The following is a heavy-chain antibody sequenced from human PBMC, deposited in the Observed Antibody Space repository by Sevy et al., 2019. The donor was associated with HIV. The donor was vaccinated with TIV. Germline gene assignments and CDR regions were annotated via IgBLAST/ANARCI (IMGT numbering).Heavy chain of an antibody. CDR3: AKHFIPDISDGWFFDV. J-gene: IGHJ2*01. CDR1: GFTFNTYA. D-gene: IGHD3-9*01. Sequence: GGSLRLSCGASGFTFNTYAMSWVRQTPRKGLERVASIGGRGSATIYADSVKGRFTISRDNSRNILYLQLNSLRVEDSALYYCAKHFIPDISDGWFFDVWGRGTLVTVSS. V-gene: IGHV3-23*01. CDR2: IGGRGSAT.